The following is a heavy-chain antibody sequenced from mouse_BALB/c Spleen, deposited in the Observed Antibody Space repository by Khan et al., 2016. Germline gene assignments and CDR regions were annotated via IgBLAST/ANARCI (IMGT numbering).Heavy chain of an antibody. J-gene: IGHJ3*01. D-gene: IGHD1-2*01. CDR3: ATWDYYGSAFAY. V-gene: IGHV3-8*02. CDR2: ISHSGDS. Sequence: EMQLQESGPSLAKPSQTLSLTCSVTGDSITSGHWNWIRKFPGNKFDFMGYISHSGDSYYNPSLKSRLSITRDTSKNQYYLQLNSVTTEDTATYYCATWDYYGSAFAYWGQGTLVTVSA. CDR1: GDSITSGH.